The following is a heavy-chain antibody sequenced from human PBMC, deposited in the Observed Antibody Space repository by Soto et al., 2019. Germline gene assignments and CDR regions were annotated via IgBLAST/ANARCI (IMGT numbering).Heavy chain of an antibody. D-gene: IGHD1-7*01. Sequence: SVKVSCKASGGTFSNYVVNWVRQAPGQGLEWMGIIIPISGAANYEQKFQGRVTITSDKSTSTSYMELSSLRSEDTAVYYCARDMTRTGLPYFHXWGQVTLVTVSX. V-gene: IGHV1-69*06. J-gene: IGHJ4*02. CDR1: GGTFSNYV. CDR2: IIPISGAA. CDR3: ARDMTRTGLPYFHX.